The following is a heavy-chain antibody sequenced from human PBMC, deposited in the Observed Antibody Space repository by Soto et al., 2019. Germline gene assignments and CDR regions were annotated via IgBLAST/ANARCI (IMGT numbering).Heavy chain of an antibody. D-gene: IGHD2-15*01. J-gene: IGHJ2*01. Sequence: QVLLVQSGAEVKKPGASVKVSCKASGYTFTSYAMHWVRQAPGQRLEWMGWINAGNGNTKYSQKFQGRVTITRDTSASTAYMELSSLRSEDTAVYYCARQAIVVDATPWPTDCYFDLWGRGTLVTVSS. V-gene: IGHV1-3*01. CDR1: GYTFTSYA. CDR3: ARQAIVVDATPWPTDCYFDL. CDR2: INAGNGNT.